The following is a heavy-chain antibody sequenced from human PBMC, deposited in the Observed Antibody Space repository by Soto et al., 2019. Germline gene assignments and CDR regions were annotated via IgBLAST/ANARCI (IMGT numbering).Heavy chain of an antibody. Sequence: SETLSLTCTVSGGPISNYYWTWIRQPAGKGLEWIGEINHSGSTNYNPSLKSRVTISVDTSKNQFSLKLSSVTAADTAVYYCARVTVTTYYYNYGMDVWGQGTTVTVSS. CDR2: INHSGST. J-gene: IGHJ6*02. CDR3: ARVTVTTYYYNYGMDV. V-gene: IGHV4-34*01. D-gene: IGHD4-4*01. CDR1: GGPISNYY.